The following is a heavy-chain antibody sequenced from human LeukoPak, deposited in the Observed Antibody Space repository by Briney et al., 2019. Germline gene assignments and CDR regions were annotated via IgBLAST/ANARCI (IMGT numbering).Heavy chain of an antibody. J-gene: IGHJ5*02. Sequence: SETLSLTCAVSGYSISSGYYWGWIRQPPGKGLEWIGSIYHSGSTYYNPSLKSRVTISVDTSKNQFSLKLSSVTAADTAVYYCARAAVTTELSRSRWFDPWGQGTLVTVSS. CDR3: ARAAVTTELSRSRWFDP. V-gene: IGHV4-38-2*01. D-gene: IGHD4-17*01. CDR2: IYHSGST. CDR1: GYSISSGYY.